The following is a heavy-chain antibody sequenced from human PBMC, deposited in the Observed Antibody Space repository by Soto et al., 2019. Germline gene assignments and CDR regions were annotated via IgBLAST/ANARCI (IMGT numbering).Heavy chain of an antibody. D-gene: IGHD2-2*01. CDR1: GFTFNSYA. Sequence: EVQLLESGGGLVQPGGSLRLSCAASGFTFNSYAMSWVRQAPGKGLEWVSGISGSAINTYYADSVKGRFTISRDSSKSTLYLQMNSLRDEDTAIYYCAKSPCVVVPAARFDYWGQGTLVTVSS. CDR2: ISGSAINT. J-gene: IGHJ4*02. V-gene: IGHV3-23*01. CDR3: AKSPCVVVPAARFDY.